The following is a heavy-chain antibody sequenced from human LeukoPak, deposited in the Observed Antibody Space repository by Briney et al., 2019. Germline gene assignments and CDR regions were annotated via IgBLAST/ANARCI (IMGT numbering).Heavy chain of an antibody. Sequence: PGGSLRLSCAASGFTFSSYGMHWVRQAPGKGLEWVSFISSSSTYIYYADSVKGRFTISRDNAKNSLYLQMNSLRAEDTAVYYCASLYSSGWSQRYYYYMDVWGKGTTVTISS. CDR2: ISSSSTYI. CDR3: ASLYSSGWSQRYYYYMDV. V-gene: IGHV3-21*01. D-gene: IGHD6-19*01. J-gene: IGHJ6*03. CDR1: GFTFSSYG.